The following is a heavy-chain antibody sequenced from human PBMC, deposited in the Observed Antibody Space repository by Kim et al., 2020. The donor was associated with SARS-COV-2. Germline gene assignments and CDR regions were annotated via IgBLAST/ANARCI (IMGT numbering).Heavy chain of an antibody. Sequence: YAASGKGRFTISRDNSKNTLYLQMNSLRAEDTAVYYCARDPHAGHYGMDVWGQGTTVTVSS. V-gene: IGHV3-33*01. CDR3: ARDPHAGHYGMDV. J-gene: IGHJ6*02.